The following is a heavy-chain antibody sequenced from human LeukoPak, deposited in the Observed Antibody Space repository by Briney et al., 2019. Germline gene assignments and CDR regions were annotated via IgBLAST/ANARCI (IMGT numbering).Heavy chain of an antibody. J-gene: IGHJ6*04. Sequence: GGSLRLSCAVSGFPFSSYPMSWVRQARGRGVEWVSAFSGSGGRTYYAESVKGRYTISRDNAKNTLYLQMNSLRADDTAVYYCAKVDHRSIAAPMDVWGKGTRVTVSS. CDR1: GFPFSSYP. V-gene: IGHV3-23*01. D-gene: IGHD6-6*01. CDR3: AKVDHRSIAAPMDV. CDR2: FSGSGGRT.